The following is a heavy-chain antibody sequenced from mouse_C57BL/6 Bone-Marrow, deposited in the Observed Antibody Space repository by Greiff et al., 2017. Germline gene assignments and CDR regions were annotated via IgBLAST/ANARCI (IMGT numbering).Heavy chain of an antibody. V-gene: IGHV1-55*01. CDR1: GYTFPSYW. Sequence: QVQLQQPGAELVKPGASVKMSCKASGYTFPSYWITWVKQRPGQGLEWIGDIYPGSGSTNYNEKFKSKATLTVDTSSSTAYMQLSSLTSEDSAVYYCARGYYGSSSWFAYWGQGTLVTVSA. J-gene: IGHJ3*01. D-gene: IGHD1-1*01. CDR3: ARGYYGSSSWFAY. CDR2: IYPGSGST.